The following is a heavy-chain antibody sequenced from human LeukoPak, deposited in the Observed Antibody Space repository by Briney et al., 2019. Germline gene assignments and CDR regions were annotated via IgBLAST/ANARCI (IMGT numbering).Heavy chain of an antibody. CDR1: GDSITSGGYF. V-gene: IGHV4-31*03. CDR3: ARGIVGATGYGPPDY. D-gene: IGHD1-26*01. Sequence: SETLSLTCSVSGDSITSGGYFWSWIRQPPGKGLEWIGYIYYSGSTYCNPSLKSRVSISVDTSKKQFSLNLSSVTAAATAVYYCARGIVGATGYGPPDYWGQGTLVTVSS. J-gene: IGHJ4*02. CDR2: IYYSGST.